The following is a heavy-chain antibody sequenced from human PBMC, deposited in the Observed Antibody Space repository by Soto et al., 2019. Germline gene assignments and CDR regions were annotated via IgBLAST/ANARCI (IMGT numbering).Heavy chain of an antibody. CDR1: GYTFTSYY. CDR3: ATERYDILTGYRKDFDY. Sequence: ASVKVSCKASGYTFTSYYMHWVRQAPGQGLEWMGIINPSGGSTSYAQKLQGRVTMTRDTSTSTVYMELSSLRSEDTAVYYCATERYDILTGYRKDFDYWGQGTLVTVSS. J-gene: IGHJ4*02. CDR2: INPSGGST. D-gene: IGHD3-9*01. V-gene: IGHV1-46*01.